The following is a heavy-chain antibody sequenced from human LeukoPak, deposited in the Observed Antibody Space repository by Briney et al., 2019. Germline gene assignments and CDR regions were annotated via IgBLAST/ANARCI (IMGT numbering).Heavy chain of an antibody. D-gene: IGHD6-19*01. CDR2: ISGSGGST. CDR1: GFTFSSYA. Sequence: GGSLRLFCAASGFTFSSYAMSWVRQAPGKGLEWVSAISGSGGSTYYADSVKGRFTISRDNSKNTLYLQMNSLRAEDTAVYYCAKVVLHATSSGWYSSSDWFDPWGQGTLVTVSS. CDR3: AKVVLHATSSGWYSSSDWFDP. V-gene: IGHV3-23*01. J-gene: IGHJ5*02.